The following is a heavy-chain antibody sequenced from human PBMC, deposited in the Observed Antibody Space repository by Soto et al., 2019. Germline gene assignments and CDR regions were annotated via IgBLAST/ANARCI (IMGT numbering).Heavy chain of an antibody. D-gene: IGHD2-8*02. CDR2: IDVGSANA. Sequence: SVKGACKTSGFTFSSSAVHWVRQARGHRLQWIGWIDVGSANANYAQMLQERVTISRDMSTSTAYMELSSLRPEDTAVYFCARRAVAVDALREDNWFDPWGQGTLVTVSS. V-gene: IGHV1-58*01. J-gene: IGHJ5*02. CDR1: GFTFSSSA. CDR3: ARRAVAVDALREDNWFDP.